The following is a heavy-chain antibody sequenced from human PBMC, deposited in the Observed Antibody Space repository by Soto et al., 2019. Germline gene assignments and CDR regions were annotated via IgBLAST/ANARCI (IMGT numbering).Heavy chain of an antibody. CDR1: GGSISSYY. CDR2: IYYSGST. V-gene: IGHV4-59*01. J-gene: IGHJ4*02. CDR3: ARFSGGDGYNYGFDY. Sequence: NPSETLSLTCTVSGGSISSYYWSWIRQPPGKGLEWIGYIYYSGSTNYNPSLKSRVTISVDTSKNQFSLKLSSVTAADTAVYYCARFSGGDGYNYGFDYWGQGTLVTFSS. D-gene: IGHD5-12*01.